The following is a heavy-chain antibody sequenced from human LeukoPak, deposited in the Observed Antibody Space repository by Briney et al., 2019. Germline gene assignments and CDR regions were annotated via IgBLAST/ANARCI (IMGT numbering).Heavy chain of an antibody. Sequence: PSETLSLTCAVYGESFSGYYWSWIRQPPGKGLEWIGEINLIGSANCNPSLKSRVTISVDTSRNQFSLKLSSVTAADMAVYYCARRPQNTGIYVGPAGLDYWGQGTLVTVSS. D-gene: IGHD1-26*01. CDR2: INLIGSA. CDR1: GESFSGYY. V-gene: IGHV4-34*01. J-gene: IGHJ4*02. CDR3: ARRPQNTGIYVGPAGLDY.